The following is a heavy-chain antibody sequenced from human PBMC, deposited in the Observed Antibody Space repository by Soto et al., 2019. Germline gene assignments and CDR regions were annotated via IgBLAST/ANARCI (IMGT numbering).Heavy chain of an antibody. J-gene: IGHJ5*02. CDR1: GGSINNYY. CDR2: IYHSGRS. Sequence: PSETLSLTCTVSGGSINNYYWSWIRQTPGKGLEWIANIYHSGRSNYNPSLKSRVIISVDTPNNQFSLTLTSVTAADTAVYYCAKGGLNGRGDWFDPWGQGTRVTFSS. V-gene: IGHV4-59*01. D-gene: IGHD3-10*01. CDR3: AKGGLNGRGDWFDP.